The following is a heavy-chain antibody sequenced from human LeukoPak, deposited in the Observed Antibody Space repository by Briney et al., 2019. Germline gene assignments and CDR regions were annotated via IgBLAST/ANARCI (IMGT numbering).Heavy chain of an antibody. D-gene: IGHD2-2*01. V-gene: IGHV4-39*01. CDR1: GGSISSSSYY. J-gene: IGHJ6*03. CDR3: AWSLVVPAHYYYYYYMDV. CDR2: IYHSGST. Sequence: PSETLSLTCTVSGGSISSSSYYWGWIRQPPGKGLEWIGSIYHSGSTYYNPSLNSRVTISVDTSKNQFSLKLRSVTAADTAVYYCAWSLVVPAHYYYYYYMDVWGKGTTVTVSS.